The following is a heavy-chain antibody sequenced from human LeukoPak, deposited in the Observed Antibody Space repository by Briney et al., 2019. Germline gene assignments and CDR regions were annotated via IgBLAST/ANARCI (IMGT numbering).Heavy chain of an antibody. Sequence: ASVKVSYKVSGYTLTELSMHRVRQAPGTGLEWMGGFDPEDGETIYAQKFQGRVTMTEDTSTDTAYMELSSLRSEDTAVYYCATEAPPATVVTDYYHSGMDVWGQGTTVTVSS. CDR2: FDPEDGET. CDR3: ATEAPPATVVTDYYHSGMDV. D-gene: IGHD4-23*01. V-gene: IGHV1-24*01. CDR1: GYTLTELS. J-gene: IGHJ6*02.